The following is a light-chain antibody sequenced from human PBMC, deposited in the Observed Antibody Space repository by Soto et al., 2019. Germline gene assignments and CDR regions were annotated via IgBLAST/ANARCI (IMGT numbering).Light chain of an antibody. Sequence: HSVLTQPPSASGSPGQSVTSSCTGTSSDVGGYNYVSWYQQHPGKAPKLMIYEVSKRPSGVPDRFSGSKSGNTASLTVSGLQAEDEADYYCSSYAGNKNVFGTGTRSPS. CDR2: EVS. V-gene: IGLV2-8*01. J-gene: IGLJ1*01. CDR1: SSDVGGYNY. CDR3: SSYAGNKNV.